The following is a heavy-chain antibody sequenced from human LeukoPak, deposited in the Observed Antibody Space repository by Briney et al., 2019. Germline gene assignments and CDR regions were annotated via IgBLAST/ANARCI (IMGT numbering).Heavy chain of an antibody. V-gene: IGHV3-7*03. CDR3: AKDRYDSSGYPDY. Sequence: GGSLRLSCAASGFTFSNYWMSWVRQAPGKGLEWVANIKQDGSEKYYVDSVKGRFTISRDNAKNSLYLQMNSLRAEDTALYYCAKDRYDSSGYPDYWGQGTLVTVSS. CDR2: IKQDGSEK. D-gene: IGHD3-22*01. J-gene: IGHJ4*02. CDR1: GFTFSNYW.